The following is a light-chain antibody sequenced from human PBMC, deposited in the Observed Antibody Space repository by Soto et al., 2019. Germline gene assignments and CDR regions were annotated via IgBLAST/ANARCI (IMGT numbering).Light chain of an antibody. CDR2: SSN. V-gene: IGLV1-44*01. CDR1: SSNIGSNS. J-gene: IGLJ1*01. CDR3: AAWDDSLNGHI. Sequence: QSVLTQPHSASGSPGQTVTISCSGTSSNIGSNSVHWFHQVPGTAPKPLIYSSNQRPSGVPERFSGSKSGTSASLAISGRQSEDEADYYCAAWDDSLNGHIFGTGTKLTVL.